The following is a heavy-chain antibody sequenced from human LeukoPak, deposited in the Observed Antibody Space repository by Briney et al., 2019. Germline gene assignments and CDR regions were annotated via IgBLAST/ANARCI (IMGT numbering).Heavy chain of an antibody. CDR1: GGSISSGSYY. CDR2: IYTSGST. D-gene: IGHD5-12*01. J-gene: IGHJ4*02. Sequence: SETLSLTCTVSGGSISSGSYYWSWIRQPAGKGLEWIGRIYTSGSTNYNPSLKSRVTISVDTSKNQFSLKLSSVTAADTAVYYCARDGIGGYDGLYYFDYWGRGTLATVSS. CDR3: ARDGIGGYDGLYYFDY. V-gene: IGHV4-61*02.